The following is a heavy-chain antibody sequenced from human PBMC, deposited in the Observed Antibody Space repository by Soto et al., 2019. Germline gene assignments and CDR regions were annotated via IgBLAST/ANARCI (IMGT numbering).Heavy chain of an antibody. D-gene: IGHD6-19*01. CDR1: GGSFSGYY. CDR3: ARHGIAVAADY. Sequence: SETLSLTCVVYGGSFSGYYWSWIRQLPGKGLEWIGEIHHSGSTNYNPSLKSRVTISVDTSKNQFSLKLSSVTAADTAVYYCARHGIAVAADYWGQGTLVTVSS. V-gene: IGHV4-34*01. J-gene: IGHJ4*02. CDR2: IHHSGST.